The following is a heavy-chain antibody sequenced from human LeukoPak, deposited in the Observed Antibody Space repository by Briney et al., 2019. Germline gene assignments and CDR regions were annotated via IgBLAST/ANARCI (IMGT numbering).Heavy chain of an antibody. CDR2: IYSGGST. CDR3: ARDLLTVTTEGYYYYYMDV. CDR1: GFTVSSNY. Sequence: GGSLRLSCAASGFTVSSNYMSWVRQAPGKGLEWVSVIYSGGSTYYADSVKGRFTISRDNSKNTLYLQMNSLRAGDTAVYYCARDLLTVTTEGYYYYYMDVWGKGTTVTVSS. V-gene: IGHV3-66*02. J-gene: IGHJ6*03. D-gene: IGHD4-11*01.